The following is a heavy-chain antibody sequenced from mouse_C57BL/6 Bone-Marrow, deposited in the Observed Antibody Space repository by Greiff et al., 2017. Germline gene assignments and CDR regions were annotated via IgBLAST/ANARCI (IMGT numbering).Heavy chain of an antibody. CDR2: ISSGGSYT. CDR1: GFTFSSYG. J-gene: IGHJ4*01. Sequence: DVKLVESGGDLVKPGGSLKLSCAASGFTFSSYGMSWVRQTPDKRLEWVATISSGGSYTYYPDSVKGRFTISRDNAKNTLYLQMSSLKSEDTAMYYCARRDYDEGYAMDYWGQGTSVTVSS. V-gene: IGHV5-6*02. D-gene: IGHD2-4*01. CDR3: ARRDYDEGYAMDY.